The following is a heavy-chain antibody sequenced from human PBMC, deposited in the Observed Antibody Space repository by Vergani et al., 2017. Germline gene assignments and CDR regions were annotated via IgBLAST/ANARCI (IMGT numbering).Heavy chain of an antibody. Sequence: QVQLVQSGAEVKKPGASVKVSCKASGYTFTSYDINWVRQATGQGLEWMGWMNPNSGNTGYAQKFQGRVTMTRNTSISTAYMELSSLRSADTAVYYCARAPLLWFGECGNWFDPWGQGTLVTVSS. CDR3: ARAPLLWFGECGNWFDP. CDR1: GYTFTSYD. J-gene: IGHJ5*02. V-gene: IGHV1-8*01. CDR2: MNPNSGNT. D-gene: IGHD3-10*01.